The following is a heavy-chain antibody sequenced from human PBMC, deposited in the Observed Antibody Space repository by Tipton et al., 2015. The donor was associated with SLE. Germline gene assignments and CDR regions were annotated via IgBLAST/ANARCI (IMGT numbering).Heavy chain of an antibody. J-gene: IGHJ3*02. D-gene: IGHD2-21*01. Sequence: TLSLTCSVSGGSISSGGYYWSWIRQHPGKGLEWIGHIYYSGNTYYNPSLKSRVTISVDTSNNQFSLKLSSVTAADTAVYYCARLGYCGGDCYIGGAFDIWGQGTKVTVSS. CDR1: GGSISSGGYY. CDR2: IYYSGNT. V-gene: IGHV4-31*03. CDR3: ARLGYCGGDCYIGGAFDI.